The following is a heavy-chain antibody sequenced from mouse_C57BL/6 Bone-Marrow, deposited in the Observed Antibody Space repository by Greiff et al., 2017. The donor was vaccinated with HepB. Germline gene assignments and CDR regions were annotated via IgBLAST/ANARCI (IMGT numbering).Heavy chain of an antibody. D-gene: IGHD2-5*01. J-gene: IGHJ3*01. CDR1: GYSITSGYY. V-gene: IGHV3-6*01. CDR2: ISYDGSN. Sequence: EVKLQESGPGLVKPSQSLSLTCSVTGYSITSGYYWNWIRQFPGNKLEWMGYISYDGSNNYNPSLKNRISITRDTSKNQFFLKLNSVTTEDTATYYCARESYSNYRAYWGQGTLVTVSA. CDR3: ARESYSNYRAY.